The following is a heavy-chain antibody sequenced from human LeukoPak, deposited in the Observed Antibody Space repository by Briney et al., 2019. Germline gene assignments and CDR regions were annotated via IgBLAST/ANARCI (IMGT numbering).Heavy chain of an antibody. V-gene: IGHV1-18*01. CDR1: GYTFTSYG. J-gene: IGHJ3*02. CDR2: ISAYNGNT. D-gene: IGHD4-11*01. Sequence: ASVKVSCKASGYTFTSYGISWVRQAPGQGLEWMGWISAYNGNTNYAQKLRGRVTMTTDTSTSTAYMELRSLRSDDTAVYYCAGHLTTLDSYAFDIWGQATMVTVSS. CDR3: AGHLTTLDSYAFDI.